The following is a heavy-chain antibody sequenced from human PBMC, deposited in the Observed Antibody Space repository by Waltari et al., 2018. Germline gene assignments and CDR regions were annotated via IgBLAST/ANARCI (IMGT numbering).Heavy chain of an antibody. D-gene: IGHD1-26*01. Sequence: QVQLVQSGTEVKKPGSSVKVSCRASGGTFSSYAISWVRQAPGQGLEWMGRIMALVDIATYAQKFQGRVTITADKSTSTAFMEVTSLTSEDTAVYYCARAFEGRGSNHGALGYWGQGTLVTVSS. CDR1: GGTFSSYA. CDR2: IMALVDIA. V-gene: IGHV1-69*04. CDR3: ARAFEGRGSNHGALGY. J-gene: IGHJ4*02.